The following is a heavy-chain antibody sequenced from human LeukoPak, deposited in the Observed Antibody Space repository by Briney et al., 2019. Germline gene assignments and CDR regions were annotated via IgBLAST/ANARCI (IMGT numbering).Heavy chain of an antibody. CDR3: ARGSSGYFDY. D-gene: IGHD3-22*01. CDR1: GFPFNAYW. J-gene: IGHJ4*02. V-gene: IGHV4-4*02. Sequence: GSLRLSCAASGFPFNAYWMTWVRQPPGKGLEWIGEIYHSGSTNYNPSLKSRVTISVDKSKNQFSLKLSSVTAADTAVYYCARGSSGYFDYWGQGTLVTVSS. CDR2: IYHSGST.